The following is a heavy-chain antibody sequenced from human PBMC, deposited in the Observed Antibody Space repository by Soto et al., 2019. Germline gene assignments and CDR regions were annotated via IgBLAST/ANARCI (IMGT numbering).Heavy chain of an antibody. J-gene: IGHJ3*02. V-gene: IGHV3-21*01. CDR1: GFXFSXYS. CDR2: ISSSSSYI. CDR3: ARDRARLAFDI. Sequence: EVQLVESGGGLVKPGGSLRLSXAAXGFXFSXYSMNWVRQAPGKGLEWVSSISSSSSYIYYADSVKGRFTISRDNAKNSLYLQMNSLRAEDTAVYYCARDRARLAFDIWGQGTMVTVSS. D-gene: IGHD6-25*01.